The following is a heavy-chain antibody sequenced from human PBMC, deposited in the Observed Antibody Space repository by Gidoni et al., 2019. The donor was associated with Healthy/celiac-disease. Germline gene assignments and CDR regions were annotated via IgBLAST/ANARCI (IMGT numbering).Heavy chain of an antibody. CDR3: ARDRMADGMDV. CDR1: GGSISSGGYY. Sequence: QVQLQESGPGLVKPSQTLSRTCTVTGGSISSGGYYWSWIRQHPGKGLEWIGYIYYSGSTYYNPSLKSRVTISVDTSKNQFSLKLSSVTAADTAVYYCARDRMADGMDVWGQGTTVTVSS. J-gene: IGHJ6*02. D-gene: IGHD2-15*01. V-gene: IGHV4-31*03. CDR2: IYYSGST.